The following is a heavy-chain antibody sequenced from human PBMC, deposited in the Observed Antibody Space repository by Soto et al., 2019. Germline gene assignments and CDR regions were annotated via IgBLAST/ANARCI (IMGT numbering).Heavy chain of an antibody. V-gene: IGHV3-33*01. CDR3: ARDPSWNWNYYYFDY. D-gene: IGHD1-7*01. CDR2: IWYDGSNK. CDR1: GFTFSSYG. Sequence: QVQLVESGGGVVQPGRSLRLSCAASGFTFSSYGMHWVRQAPGKGLEWVAVIWYDGSNKYYADSVKGRFTISRDNSKNTLELQMNSLRAEDTAVYYCARDPSWNWNYYYFDYWGQGTLVTVSS. J-gene: IGHJ4*02.